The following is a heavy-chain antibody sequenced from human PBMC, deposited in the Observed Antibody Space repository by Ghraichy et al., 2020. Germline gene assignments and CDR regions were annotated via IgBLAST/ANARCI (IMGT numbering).Heavy chain of an antibody. V-gene: IGHV3-21*01. CDR2: ISSRSSYI. J-gene: IGHJ4*02. D-gene: IGHD6-19*01. Sequence: GVLNISCAASGFTFSSYSMNWVRQAPGKGLEWVSSISSRSSYIYYADSVKGRFTISRDNAKNSLYLQMNSLRVEDTAVYYCARDTSFDSGVAGPVVSHWGQGTLVTVSS. CDR3: ARDTSFDSGVAGPVVSH. CDR1: GFTFSSYS.